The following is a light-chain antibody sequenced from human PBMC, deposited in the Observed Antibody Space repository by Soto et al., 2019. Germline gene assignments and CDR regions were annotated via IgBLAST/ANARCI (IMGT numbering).Light chain of an antibody. CDR1: QRIDRW. J-gene: IGKJ2*01. Sequence: DIQMTQSPSTLSASVGDRVTITCRASQRIDRWLAWYQQKPGKAPKLLIYRASSLESGVPSRFSGSGSGKEFTLTISSLQPDDFTTYYCQQYKTYTYTFAQGTKLEIK. CDR3: QQYKTYTYT. V-gene: IGKV1-5*03. CDR2: RAS.